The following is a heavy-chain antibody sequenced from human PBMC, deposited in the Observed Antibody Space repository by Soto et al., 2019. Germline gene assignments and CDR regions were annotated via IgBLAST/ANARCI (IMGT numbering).Heavy chain of an antibody. CDR2: IDPSDSYT. Sequence: GESLKISCKGSGYSFTSYWISWVRQMPGKGLEWMGRIDPSDSYTNYSPSFQGHVTISADKSISTAYLQWSSLKASDTAMYYCARHRSSSSYYYYYGMDVCGQGTTVTVYS. CDR3: ARHRSSSSYYYYYGMDV. D-gene: IGHD6-6*01. J-gene: IGHJ6*02. V-gene: IGHV5-10-1*01. CDR1: GYSFTSYW.